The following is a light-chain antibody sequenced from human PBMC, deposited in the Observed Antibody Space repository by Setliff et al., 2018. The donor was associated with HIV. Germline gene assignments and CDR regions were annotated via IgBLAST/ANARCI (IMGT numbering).Light chain of an antibody. J-gene: IGLJ1*01. CDR1: SSDVGGYNY. V-gene: IGLV2-11*01. CDR2: DVG. Sequence: QSALTQPASVFGSPGQSITISCTGTSSDVGGYNYVSWYQQHPGKAPKLMIYDVGNRPSGVPDRFSGSKSGNTASLTISGLQAEDEAYYYCCSYAGSYTYIFGTGTKVTVL. CDR3: CSYAGSYTYI.